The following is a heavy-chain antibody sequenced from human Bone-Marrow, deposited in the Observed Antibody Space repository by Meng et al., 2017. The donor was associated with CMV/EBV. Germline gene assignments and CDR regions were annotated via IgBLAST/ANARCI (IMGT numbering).Heavy chain of an antibody. V-gene: IGHV1-69*04. Sequence: SVKVSCKASGGTFSSYTISWVRQAPGQGLEWMGRIIPILGIANYAQKFQGRVTITADKSTSTAYMELSSLRSEDTAVYYCARDGGDDFWSGFDYWGQGPLVTVSS. CDR2: IIPILGIA. CDR3: ARDGGDDFWSGFDY. CDR1: GGTFSSYT. J-gene: IGHJ4*02. D-gene: IGHD3-3*01.